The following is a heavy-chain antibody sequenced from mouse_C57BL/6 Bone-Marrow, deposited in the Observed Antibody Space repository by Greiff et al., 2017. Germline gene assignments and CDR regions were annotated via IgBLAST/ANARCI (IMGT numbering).Heavy chain of an antibody. CDR3: AIHSTVVADY. J-gene: IGHJ2*01. Sequence: VQLQQPGAELVKPGASVKVSCKASGYTFTSYWMHWVKQRPGQGLEWIGRIHPSASDTNYNQKFKGKATLTVDKSSSPAYMQLSSLTSEASAVYYCAIHSTVVADYWGQGTTLTVSS. V-gene: IGHV1-74*01. CDR2: IHPSASDT. D-gene: IGHD1-1*01. CDR1: GYTFTSYW.